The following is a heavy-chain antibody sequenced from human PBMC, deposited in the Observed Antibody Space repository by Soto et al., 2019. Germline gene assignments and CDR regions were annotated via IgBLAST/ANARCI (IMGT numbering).Heavy chain of an antibody. V-gene: IGHV3-23*01. D-gene: IGHD3-16*01. J-gene: IGHJ4*02. Sequence: GGSLRLSCAGSGFTFSNYAMCWIRQAPGKGLEWVAGISGSGDLTFHADSVKGRLSISRDNSRSTLYLDMYSLRDEGTAVYHCTKVKDGGVLTTIFDYWGQGTQVTVSS. CDR2: ISGSGDLT. CDR3: TKVKDGGVLTTIFDY. CDR1: GFTFSNYA.